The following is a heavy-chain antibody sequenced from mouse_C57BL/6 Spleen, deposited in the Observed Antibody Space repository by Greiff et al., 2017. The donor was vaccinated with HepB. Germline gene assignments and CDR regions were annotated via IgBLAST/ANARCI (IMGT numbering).Heavy chain of an antibody. CDR3: ARQDYSNYEAWFAY. J-gene: IGHJ3*01. D-gene: IGHD2-5*01. CDR1: GFTFSDYG. Sequence: DVKLVESGGGLVKPGGSLKLSCAASGFTFSDYGMHWVRQAPEKGLEWVAYISSGSSTIYYADTVKGRFTISRDNAKNTLFLQMTSLRSEDTAMYYCARQDYSNYEAWFAYWGQGTLVTVSA. CDR2: ISSGSSTI. V-gene: IGHV5-17*01.